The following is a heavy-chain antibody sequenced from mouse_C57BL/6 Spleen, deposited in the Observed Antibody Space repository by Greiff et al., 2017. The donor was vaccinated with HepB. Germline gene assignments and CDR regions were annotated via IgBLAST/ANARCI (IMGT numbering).Heavy chain of an antibody. D-gene: IGHD2-5*01. CDR2: IYPGSGNT. Sequence: QVQLQQSGAELVRPGASVKLSCKASGYTFTDYYINWVKQRPGQGLEWIARIYPGSGNTYYNEKFKGKATLTAEKSSSTAYMQLSSLTSEDSAVYFCARSRGYSNCFAYWGQGTLVTVSA. CDR3: ARSRGYSNCFAY. V-gene: IGHV1-76*01. CDR1: GYTFTDYY. J-gene: IGHJ3*01.